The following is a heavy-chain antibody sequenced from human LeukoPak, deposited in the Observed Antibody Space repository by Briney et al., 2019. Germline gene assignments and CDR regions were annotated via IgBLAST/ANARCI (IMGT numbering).Heavy chain of an antibody. CDR3: ARDFYDCGGDCYPFDY. CDR1: GFTFSGYS. V-gene: IGHV3-21*01. D-gene: IGHD2-21*01. CDR2: IASGSTYI. Sequence: GGSLRLSCAASGFTFSGYSMNWVRQAPGKGLEGVSSIASGSTYIYYADSVRGRFTVSRDNSKNSLYLQMNSLRAEDTAVYYCARDFYDCGGDCYPFDYWGQEALVTVSS. J-gene: IGHJ4*02.